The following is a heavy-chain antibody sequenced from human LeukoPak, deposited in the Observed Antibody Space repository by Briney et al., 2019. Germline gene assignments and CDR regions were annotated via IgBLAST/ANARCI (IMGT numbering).Heavy chain of an antibody. CDR3: AKSRSSHYCSS. CDR2: ISWNSGSI. J-gene: IGHJ3*01. Sequence: GGSLRLSCAASGFTFDDYAMHWVRQAPGKGLEWVSGISWNSGSIGYADSVKGRFTISRDNAKNSLYLQMNSLRAEDTALYYCAKSRSSHYCSSWGQGTMVTVSS. V-gene: IGHV3-9*01. D-gene: IGHD6-13*01. CDR1: GFTFDDYA.